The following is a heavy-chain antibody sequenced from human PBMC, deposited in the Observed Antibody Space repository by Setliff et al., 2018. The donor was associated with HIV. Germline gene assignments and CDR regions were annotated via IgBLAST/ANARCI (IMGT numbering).Heavy chain of an antibody. Sequence: PSETLSLTCTVSGVSISDNNWWSWVRQPPGRGLEWIGEVYHTGNTYYNPSLQSRVTISLDTSKNQFSLRLTSLTAADTAIYYCARSTVGAGASFPWGRGILVTVSS. CDR1: GVSISDNNW. CDR3: ARSTVGAGASFP. V-gene: IGHV4-4*02. CDR2: VYHTGNT. J-gene: IGHJ5*02. D-gene: IGHD1-26*01.